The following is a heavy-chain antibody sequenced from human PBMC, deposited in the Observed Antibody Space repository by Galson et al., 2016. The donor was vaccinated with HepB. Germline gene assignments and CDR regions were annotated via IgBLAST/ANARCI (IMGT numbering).Heavy chain of an antibody. CDR2: IIPILDIA. CDR1: GGTFSNYA. J-gene: IGHJ4*02. V-gene: IGHV1-69*04. Sequence: SVKVSCKASGGTFSNYAISWVRQAPGQGLEWVGRIIPILDIANYAQRFQGRVTITADKSTSTAYMELSSLRSEDTDVYYCARGLGSGWFGVLNYWGQGTLVTVSS. D-gene: IGHD6-19*01. CDR3: ARGLGSGWFGVLNY.